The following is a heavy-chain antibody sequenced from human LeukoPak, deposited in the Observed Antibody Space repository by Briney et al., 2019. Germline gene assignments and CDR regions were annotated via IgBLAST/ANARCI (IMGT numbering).Heavy chain of an antibody. Sequence: ASVKVSCKASGYTFTRYYIHWVRQAPGQGLEWMGIINTSGGSTSYAQKFQGRVTMTRDTSTSTVYMELSSLRSEDTAVYYCARDPIEYSSSFQQKYYGMDVWGQGTTVTVSS. J-gene: IGHJ6*02. CDR1: GYTFTRYY. V-gene: IGHV1-46*01. CDR3: ARDPIEYSSSFQQKYYGMDV. D-gene: IGHD6-6*01. CDR2: INTSGGST.